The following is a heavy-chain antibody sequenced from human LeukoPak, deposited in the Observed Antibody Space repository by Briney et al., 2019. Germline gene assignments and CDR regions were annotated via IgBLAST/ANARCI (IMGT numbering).Heavy chain of an antibody. CDR2: VPRSGTT. J-gene: IGHJ4*01. V-gene: IGHV4-38-2*01. CDR3: TRLVPAWEGGGSNY. D-gene: IGHD1-26*01. CDR1: GYSISNNYF. Sequence: PSETLSLTCVVSGYSISNNYFWGWIRQSPGKGLEWIGTVPRSGTTYYNPSLKSRVIISIDTSKNQFSLKLISMTAADTAVYYCTRLVPAWEGGGSNYWGRGTLVTVSS.